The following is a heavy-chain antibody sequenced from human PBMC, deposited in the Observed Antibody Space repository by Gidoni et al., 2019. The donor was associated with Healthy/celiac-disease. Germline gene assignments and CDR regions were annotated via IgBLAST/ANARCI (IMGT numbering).Heavy chain of an antibody. CDR3: ARGEPGYCSSTSCPYYFDY. J-gene: IGHJ4*02. CDR1: GGTFSSYA. Sequence: QVQLVQSGAEGKKPGSSVKVSCKASGGTFSSYAISWVRQAPGQGLEWMGGIIPIFGTANYAQKFQGRVTITADESTSTAYMELSSLRSEDTAVYYCARGEPGYCSSTSCPYYFDYWGQGTLVTVSS. D-gene: IGHD2-2*01. CDR2: IIPIFGTA. V-gene: IGHV1-69*01.